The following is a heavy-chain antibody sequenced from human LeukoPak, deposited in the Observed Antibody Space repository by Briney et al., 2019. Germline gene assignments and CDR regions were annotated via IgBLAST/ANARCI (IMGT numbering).Heavy chain of an antibody. J-gene: IGHJ6*02. V-gene: IGHV5-51*01. CDR3: ARLDPHSGSYYDYYYGMDV. D-gene: IGHD1-26*01. Sequence: GESLKISCKGSGYSFTSYWIGWVRPMPGKGLEWMGIIYPGDSDTRYSPSFQGQVTISADKSISTAYLQWSSLKASDTAMYYCARLDPHSGSYYDYYYGMDVWGQGTTVTVSS. CDR2: IYPGDSDT. CDR1: GYSFTSYW.